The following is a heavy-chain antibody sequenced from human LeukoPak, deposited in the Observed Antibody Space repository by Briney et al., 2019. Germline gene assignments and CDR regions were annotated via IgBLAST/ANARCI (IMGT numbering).Heavy chain of an antibody. Sequence: GGSLRLSCAASGFTFSSYSMNWVRQAPGKGLEWVSSISSSSSYIYYADSVKGRFTISRDNAKNSLYLQMNSLRAEDTAVYYCARGNMIVPYDAFDIWGQGTMVTVSS. V-gene: IGHV3-21*01. CDR1: GFTFSSYS. D-gene: IGHD3-22*01. J-gene: IGHJ3*02. CDR2: ISSSSSYI. CDR3: ARGNMIVPYDAFDI.